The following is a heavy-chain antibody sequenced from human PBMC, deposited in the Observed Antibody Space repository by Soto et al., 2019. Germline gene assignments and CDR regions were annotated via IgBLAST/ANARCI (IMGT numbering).Heavy chain of an antibody. CDR1: GYTFTSYG. CDR2: INPYNGNT. Sequence: QVQLVQSGAEVKKPGASVKVSCKASGYTFTSYGISWVRQAPGQGLEWMGWINPYNGNTNYAQKLEGRATMTTDRSTSTANGEQRILRSDFTAVYSCARDPVGGNRFDPWGQGTLVAVCS. J-gene: IGHJ5*01. D-gene: IGHD1-26*01. V-gene: IGHV1-18*01. CDR3: ARDPVGGNRFDP.